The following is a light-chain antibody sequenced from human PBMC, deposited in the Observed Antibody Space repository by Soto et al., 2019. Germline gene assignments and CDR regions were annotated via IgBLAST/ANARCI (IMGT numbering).Light chain of an antibody. V-gene: IGKV1-5*03. CDR1: QIINGW. CDR3: QQYNHYST. Sequence: DIQVTQSPSTLSASVGDRVTITCRASQIINGWLAWYQQKPGKAPKLLIYKASSLESGVPSRFSGSGSGTEFTLTISSLQPDDFATYYCQQYNHYSTFGQGTKVEVK. CDR2: KAS. J-gene: IGKJ1*01.